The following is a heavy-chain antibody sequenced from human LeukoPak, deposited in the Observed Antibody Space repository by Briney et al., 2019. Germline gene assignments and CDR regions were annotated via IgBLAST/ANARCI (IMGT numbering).Heavy chain of an antibody. Sequence: GGSLRLAWAAAAFTFTSHGMHWVRQAPGKGMGWVAFVRVDGGNKYYADSVNGRFTIYRDNSKNTLYLQMNSLRAEDTDVYYCAKDGPGATYPQWFDYWGQGTLVTVSS. V-gene: IGHV3-30*02. CDR1: AFTFTSHG. CDR3: AKDGPGATYPQWFDY. J-gene: IGHJ4*02. D-gene: IGHD1-26*01. CDR2: VRVDGGNK.